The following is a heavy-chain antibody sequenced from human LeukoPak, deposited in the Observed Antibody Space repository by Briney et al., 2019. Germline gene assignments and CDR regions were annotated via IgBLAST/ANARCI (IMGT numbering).Heavy chain of an antibody. D-gene: IGHD7-27*01. V-gene: IGHV3-66*01. CDR2: IYSGGST. J-gene: IGHJ3*02. CDR1: GFTVSSNY. Sequence: GGSLRLSCAASGFTVSSNYMSWVRQAPGKGLEWVSVIYSGGSTYHADSVKGRFTISRDNSKNTLYLQMNCLGAEDTAVYFCASRKLGDGFDIWGQGTMVTVSS. CDR3: ASRKLGDGFDI.